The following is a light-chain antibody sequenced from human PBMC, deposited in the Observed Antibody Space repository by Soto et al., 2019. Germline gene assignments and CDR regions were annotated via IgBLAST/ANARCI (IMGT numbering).Light chain of an antibody. CDR2: GSS. J-gene: IGKJ5*01. Sequence: EVVLMSSPGTLSLSPGESSPLSCRASRNINGNYLGWYQLKRGQANRLLIYGSSSRATGIPDRFSGSGSGTDFTLTISRLEPDDFAVYYCQHFGNSQITVGQGKRLEIK. CDR1: RNINGNY. V-gene: IGKV3-20*01. CDR3: QHFGNSQIT.